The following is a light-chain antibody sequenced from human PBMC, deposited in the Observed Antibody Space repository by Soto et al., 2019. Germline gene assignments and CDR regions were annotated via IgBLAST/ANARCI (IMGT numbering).Light chain of an antibody. CDR1: SSDVGSYNL. J-gene: IGLJ2*01. CDR2: EGS. CDR3: CSYAGSSTLVV. V-gene: IGLV2-23*01. Sequence: QSALTQPASVSGSPGQSITISCTGASSDVGSYNLVSWYQQHPGKAPKLMIYEGSKRPSGVSNRFSGSKSGNTASLTISGLQPEDEADSYCCSYAGSSTLVVFGGGTKLTVL.